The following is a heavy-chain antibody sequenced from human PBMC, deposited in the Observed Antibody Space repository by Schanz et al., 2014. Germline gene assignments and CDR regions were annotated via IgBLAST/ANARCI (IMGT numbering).Heavy chain of an antibody. D-gene: IGHD5-18*01. CDR2: VYATGRT. V-gene: IGHV4-4*07. Sequence: QVQLQESGPGLVKPSETLSLTCAVSGASVSSFYWSWIRQPAGKGLEWIGHVYATGRTKYNPSLKSRVTMSVDTSQKQISLKLTSVTAADTAVYYCATIPRGNIYGYFDYWGQGTLVTVSS. CDR1: GASVSSFY. J-gene: IGHJ4*02. CDR3: ATIPRGNIYGYFDY.